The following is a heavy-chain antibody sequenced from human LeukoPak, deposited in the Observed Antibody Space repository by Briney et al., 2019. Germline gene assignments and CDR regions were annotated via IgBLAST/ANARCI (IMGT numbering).Heavy chain of an antibody. D-gene: IGHD2-15*01. Sequence: QPGGSLRLSCAASGFTFNDYWMSWVRQSPGKGLEWVANIKHDGSEKYYVDSVKGRFTISRDNAKNSLYLQMNSLRAEDTAIYSCAIDSLRYCSGDSCYYNYWGQGTLVTVSS. CDR2: IKHDGSEK. CDR1: GFTFNDYW. J-gene: IGHJ4*02. CDR3: AIDSLRYCSGDSCYYNY. V-gene: IGHV3-7*01.